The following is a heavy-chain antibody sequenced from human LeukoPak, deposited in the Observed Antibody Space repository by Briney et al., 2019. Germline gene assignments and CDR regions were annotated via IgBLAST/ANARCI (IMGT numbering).Heavy chain of an antibody. D-gene: IGHD1-7*01. J-gene: IGHJ4*02. V-gene: IGHV3-23*01. CDR2: ITGAGSTT. CDR3: VRDRNYFEALQRSY. Sequence: GGSLRLSCAASGFTFSTFAMSWVRQDPGRGLEWVSSITGAGSTTYYPESVKGRFTIPRDNSKNTLYLQMNSLRVEDTAVYFCVRDRNYFEALQRSYWGQGTLVTVSS. CDR1: GFTFSTFA.